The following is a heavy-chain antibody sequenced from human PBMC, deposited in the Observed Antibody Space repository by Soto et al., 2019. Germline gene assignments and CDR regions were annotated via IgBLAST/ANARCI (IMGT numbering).Heavy chain of an antibody. J-gene: IGHJ4*02. D-gene: IGHD3-3*02. CDR3: ARGRHFGSGYFFAY. CDR1: GGSISSYY. CDR2: IYYSGST. V-gene: IGHV4-59*01. Sequence: SETLSLTCTVSGGSISSYYWSWIRQPPGKGLEWIGYIYYSGSTNYNPSLKSRVTISVDTSKNQFSLKLSSVTAADTAVYYCARGRHFGSGYFFAYWGQGTLVTVSS.